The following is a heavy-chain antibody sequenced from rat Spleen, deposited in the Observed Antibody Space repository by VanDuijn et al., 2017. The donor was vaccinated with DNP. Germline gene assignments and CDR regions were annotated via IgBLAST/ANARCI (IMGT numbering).Heavy chain of an antibody. CDR1: GFSFRNYY. CDR2: ISHSDGIT. J-gene: IGHJ4*01. D-gene: IGHD1-4*01. CDR3: ARWPGYNPPYAMDA. Sequence: EVQLVESGGGLVQPGRSLKLSCAASGFSFRNYYMAWVRQTPKKGLEWVAIISHSDGITYYPDSVKGRFTISRDNSQSSLYLQMNSLKSEDTATYYCARWPGYNPPYAMDAWGQGTSVTVSS. V-gene: IGHV5-25*01.